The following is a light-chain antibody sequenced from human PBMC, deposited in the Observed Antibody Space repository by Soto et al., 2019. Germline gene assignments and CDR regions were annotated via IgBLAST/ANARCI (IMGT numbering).Light chain of an antibody. J-gene: IGKJ3*01. CDR1: QGISSY. CDR3: QQLNSYPPT. CDR2: AAS. V-gene: IGKV1-9*01. Sequence: DIQLTQSPSFLSASVGDRVTITCRANQGISSYLAWYQQKPGKAPKLLIYAASTLQSGVPSRFSGSGSGTEFTLTISSLQPEDFATYYCQQLNSYPPTFGPGTKVDIK.